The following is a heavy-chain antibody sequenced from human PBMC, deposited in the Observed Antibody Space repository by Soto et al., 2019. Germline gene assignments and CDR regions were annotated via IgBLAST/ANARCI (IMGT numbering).Heavy chain of an antibody. CDR3: ATSGYNYGPFDY. CDR2: IIPIFGKT. CDR1: GDTFKNYA. V-gene: IGHV1-69*01. J-gene: IGHJ4*01. D-gene: IGHD2-15*01. Sequence: QVQLVQSGAEVRKPGSSVKVSCRASGDTFKNYAISWVRQAPGQGLDWMGGIIPIFGKTDYAQTFNGRVTINGDEYTYTPHMASRGLRSDDTALYFCATSGYNYGPFDYWGRGLLVTVSS.